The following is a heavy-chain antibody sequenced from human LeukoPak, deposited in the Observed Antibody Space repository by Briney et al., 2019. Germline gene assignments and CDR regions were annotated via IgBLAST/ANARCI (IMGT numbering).Heavy chain of an antibody. V-gene: IGHV3-21*04. CDR1: RFTFSTYG. Sequence: GGSLRLSCAASRFTFSTYGISWLRQAPGKGLEWVSSISSSGSYIYYADSVEGRFTISRDNAKNALYLQMNSLRAEDTAVYYCARAYGDYFDYWGQGTLVTVSS. CDR3: ARAYGDYFDY. J-gene: IGHJ4*02. D-gene: IGHD4-17*01. CDR2: ISSSGSYI.